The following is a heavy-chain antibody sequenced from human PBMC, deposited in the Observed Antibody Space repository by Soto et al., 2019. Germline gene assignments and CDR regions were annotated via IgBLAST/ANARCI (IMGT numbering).Heavy chain of an antibody. V-gene: IGHV3-74*01. J-gene: IGHJ4*02. CDR3: ARAPRTIAAAGTVDY. CDR2: INSDGSST. D-gene: IGHD6-13*01. Sequence: GGPLKRSCAALGYPCRIQWRHWAPQAQGKGLVWVSRINSDGSSTSYADSVKGRFTISRDNAKNTLYLQMNSLRAEDTAVYYCARAPRTIAAAGTVDYWGQGTLVTVYS. CDR1: GYPCRIQW.